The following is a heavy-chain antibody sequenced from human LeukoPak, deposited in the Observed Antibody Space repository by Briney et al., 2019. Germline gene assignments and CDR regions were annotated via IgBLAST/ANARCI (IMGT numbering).Heavy chain of an antibody. V-gene: IGHV3-53*01. D-gene: IGHD6-6*01. J-gene: IGHJ4*02. Sequence: GGSLRLSCSASGFTVSSNYMSWVRQAPGKGLEWVSVLYSGGGTYYADSVKGRFTISRDNSKNTLYLQMNSLRAEDTAVYYCAKRGAYSSSYYFDYWGQGTLVTVSS. CDR3: AKRGAYSSSYYFDY. CDR2: LYSGGGT. CDR1: GFTVSSNY.